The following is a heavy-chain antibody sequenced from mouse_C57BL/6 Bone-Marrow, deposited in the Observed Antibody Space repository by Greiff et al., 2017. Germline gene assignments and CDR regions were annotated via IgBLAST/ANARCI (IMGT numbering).Heavy chain of an antibody. CDR3: ARRIYYDYDDGYAMDY. J-gene: IGHJ4*01. D-gene: IGHD2-4*01. CDR2: INPSTGGT. Sequence: EVQLQQSGPELVKPGASVKISCKASGYSFTGYYMNWVKQSPEKSLEWIGEINPSTGGTTYNQKFKAKATLTVDKSSSTAYMQLKSLTSEDSAVYYCARRIYYDYDDGYAMDYWGQGTSVTVSS. V-gene: IGHV1-42*01. CDR1: GYSFTGYY.